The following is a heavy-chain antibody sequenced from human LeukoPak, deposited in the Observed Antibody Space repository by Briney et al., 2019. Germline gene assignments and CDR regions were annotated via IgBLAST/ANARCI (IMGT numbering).Heavy chain of an antibody. CDR3: VVQGWVFRAPTQYYFDY. J-gene: IGHJ4*02. CDR2: ISSNGGSR. D-gene: IGHD1-1*01. Sequence: GGSLRLSCAASGFFFSNYDMNWVRQAPGKGLEYVSAISSNGGSRYYADSVKGRFTISRDNSKNTLYLQMSSLRAEDTAVYYCVVQGWVFRAPTQYYFDYWGQGTLVTVSS. CDR1: GFFFSNYD. V-gene: IGHV3-64D*06.